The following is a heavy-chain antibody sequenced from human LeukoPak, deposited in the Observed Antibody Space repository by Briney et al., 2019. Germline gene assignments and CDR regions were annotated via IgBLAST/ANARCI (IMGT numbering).Heavy chain of an antibody. D-gene: IGHD3-22*01. CDR3: ARGYDSTGYGVGEANWFDP. J-gene: IGHJ5*02. V-gene: IGHV4-59*08. CDR1: GGSISPFY. CDR2: IYYSGST. Sequence: SETLSLTCTVSGGSISPFYWGWFRQPPGKGLEWIGYIYYSGSTNYNPSLKSRVTILVDTSKNQFSLMLYSVTAADTALYYCARGYDSTGYGVGEANWFDPWGQGTLVTVSS.